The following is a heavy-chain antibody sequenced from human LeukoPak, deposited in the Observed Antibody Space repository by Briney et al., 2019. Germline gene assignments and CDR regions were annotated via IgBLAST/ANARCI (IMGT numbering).Heavy chain of an antibody. J-gene: IGHJ4*02. V-gene: IGHV4-30-2*01. D-gene: IGHD4-17*01. CDR3: ASLDYGDFMIDY. CDR2: IYHSGST. Sequence: PSETLSLTCTVSGGSISSGGYYWSWIRQPPGKGLEWIGYIYHSGSTYYNPSLKSRVTISVDRSKNQFSLKLSSVTAADTAVYYCASLDYGDFMIDYWGQGTLVTVSS. CDR1: GGSISSGGYY.